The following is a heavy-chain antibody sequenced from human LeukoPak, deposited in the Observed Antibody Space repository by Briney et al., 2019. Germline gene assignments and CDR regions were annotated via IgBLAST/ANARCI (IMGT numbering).Heavy chain of an antibody. V-gene: IGHV3-53*05. J-gene: IGHJ4*02. CDR3: AKTLLRVAVAGTGLDY. D-gene: IGHD6-19*01. CDR2: IYSGGST. Sequence: GGSLRLSCAASGFTVSSNYMSWVRQAPGKGLERVSVIYSGGSTYYADSVKGRFTISRDNSKNTLYLQMSSLRAEDTAVYYCAKTLLRVAVAGTGLDYWGQGTLVTVSS. CDR1: GFTVSSNY.